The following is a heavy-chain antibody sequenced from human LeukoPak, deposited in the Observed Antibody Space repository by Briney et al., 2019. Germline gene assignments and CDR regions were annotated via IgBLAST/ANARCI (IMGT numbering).Heavy chain of an antibody. V-gene: IGHV3-11*01. CDR2: ISSSGSTI. CDR3: ATEGGSGSYYV. Sequence: GESLRLSCAASGFTFSDYYMSWIRQAPGKGLEWVSYISSSGSTIYYADSVKGRFTISRDNAKNSLYLQMHSLRAEDTAVYYCATEGGSGSYYVWGQGTLVTVSS. CDR1: GFTFSDYY. D-gene: IGHD3-10*01. J-gene: IGHJ4*02.